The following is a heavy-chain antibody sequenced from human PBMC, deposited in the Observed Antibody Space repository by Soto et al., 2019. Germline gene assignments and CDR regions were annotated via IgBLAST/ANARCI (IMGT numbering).Heavy chain of an antibody. J-gene: IGHJ6*02. CDR1: GGTASSYI. CDR2: IIPFFGST. V-gene: IGHV1-69*06. D-gene: IGHD3-3*01. CDR3: AGLTIKVAANNHCFYGMDV. Sequence: QVQLVQSGAEVKRPGSSVTVSCKATGGTASSYIFSWVRQAPGQGLEWMGAIIPFFGSTNYAQKFQGRLTITADRSTSTAYMELSSLASEASALYPCAGLTIKVAANNHCFYGMDVWGQGATVTVSS.